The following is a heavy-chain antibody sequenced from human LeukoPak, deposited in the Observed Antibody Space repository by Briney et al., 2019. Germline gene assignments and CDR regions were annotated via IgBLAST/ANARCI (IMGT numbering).Heavy chain of an antibody. V-gene: IGHV3-48*03. CDR1: GFTFSSYE. Sequence: GGSLRLSCAASGFTFSSYEMNWVRQAPGKGLEWVSYISSSGSTIYYADSVKGRFTISRDNAKNSLYLQMNSLRAEDTAVYHCARDLWGPMGYWGQGTLVTVSS. CDR2: ISSSGSTI. CDR3: ARDLWGPMGY. D-gene: IGHD2/OR15-2a*01. J-gene: IGHJ4*02.